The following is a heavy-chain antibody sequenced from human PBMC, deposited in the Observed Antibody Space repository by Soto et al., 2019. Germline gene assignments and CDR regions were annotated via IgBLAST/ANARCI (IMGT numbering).Heavy chain of an antibody. CDR1: GFTFSSYS. CDR2: ISSSSSYI. J-gene: IGHJ4*02. CDR3: ARDSYNVFWRGYQYYFDY. D-gene: IGHD3-3*01. Sequence: GSLRLSCAASGFTFSSYSMNWVRQAPGKGLEWVSSISSSSSYIYYADSVKGRFTISRDNAKNSLYLQMNSLRAEDTAVYYCARDSYNVFWRGYQYYFDYWGQGTLVTVSS. V-gene: IGHV3-21*01.